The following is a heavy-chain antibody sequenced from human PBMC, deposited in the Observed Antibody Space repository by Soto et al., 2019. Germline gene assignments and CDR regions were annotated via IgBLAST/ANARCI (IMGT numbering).Heavy chain of an antibody. D-gene: IGHD2-21*02. CDR2: IIPIFGTA. CDR1: GGTFSSYA. V-gene: IGHV1-69*13. CDR3: ARGGHIVVVTAILYFQH. J-gene: IGHJ1*01. Sequence: ASVKVSCKASGGTFSSYAISWVRQAPGQGLEWMGGIIPIFGTANYAQKFQGRVTITADESTSTAYMELSSLRSEDTAVYYCARGGHIVVVTAILYFQHWGQGTLVTVSS.